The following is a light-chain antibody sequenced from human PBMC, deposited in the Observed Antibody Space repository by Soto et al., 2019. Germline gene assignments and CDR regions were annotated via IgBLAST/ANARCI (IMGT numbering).Light chain of an antibody. CDR2: AAS. J-gene: IGKJ4*01. V-gene: IGKV1-39*01. Sequence: GGRVTITCRASQYINNHLNWYQQKPGRAPRLLIYAASTLQSGVPSRFSGSGSATDFTLAISSLQPEDFATYLCQQSQSTPLTFGGGTKVDIK. CDR1: QYINNH. CDR3: QQSQSTPLT.